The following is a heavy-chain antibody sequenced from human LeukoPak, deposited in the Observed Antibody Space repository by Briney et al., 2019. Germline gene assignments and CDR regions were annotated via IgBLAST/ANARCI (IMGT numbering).Heavy chain of an antibody. CDR2: INHSGST. Sequence: SETLSLTCAVYGGSFSGYYWSWIRQPPGKGLEWIGEINHSGSTNYNPSLKSRVTISVDTSKNQFSLKLGSVTAADTAVYYCARAYSSGWYNWFDPWGQGTLVTVSS. CDR3: ARAYSSGWYNWFDP. V-gene: IGHV4-34*01. J-gene: IGHJ5*02. D-gene: IGHD6-19*01. CDR1: GGSFSGYY.